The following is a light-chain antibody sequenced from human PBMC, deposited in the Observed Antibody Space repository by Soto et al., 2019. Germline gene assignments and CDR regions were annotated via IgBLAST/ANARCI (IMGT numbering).Light chain of an antibody. CDR2: GAS. CDR1: QSISSY. J-gene: IGKJ4*01. Sequence: IQMTQSPSSLSASVGDRVTITCRASQSISSYLNWYQQKPGKAPKRLIYGASSLQSGVPSRFSGSGSGTEFTLTISSLQPEDFATYYCLQHNSFPLTFGGGTKVDIK. CDR3: LQHNSFPLT. V-gene: IGKV1-17*01.